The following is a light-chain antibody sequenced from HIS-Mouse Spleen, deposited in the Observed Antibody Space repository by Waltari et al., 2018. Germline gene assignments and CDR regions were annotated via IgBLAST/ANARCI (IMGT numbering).Light chain of an antibody. CDR3: QQYGSSPLT. Sequence: EIVLTQSPGTLSLSPGERATLSCRASQSVSSSYLAWYQQKPGQAPRLLSYGASSRDTGIPDRFSGSGSGTDFTLTISRLEPEDFAVYYCQQYGSSPLTFGGGTKVEIK. CDR2: GAS. J-gene: IGKJ4*01. CDR1: QSVSSSY. V-gene: IGKV3-20*01.